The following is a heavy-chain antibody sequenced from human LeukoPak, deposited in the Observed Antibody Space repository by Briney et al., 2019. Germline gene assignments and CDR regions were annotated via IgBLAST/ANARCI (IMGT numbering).Heavy chain of an antibody. CDR2: ISAYNEDT. D-gene: IGHD3-22*01. J-gene: IGHJ4*02. CDR1: GYTFSSHG. CDR3: ARDRAGNYYDSSGYSDY. Sequence: ASVKVSCKASGYTFSSHGMSWVRQAPGQGLEWMGWISAYNEDTDYPQKFQGRVTMTTDTSTSTAYMELRSLTSDDTAVYYCARDRAGNYYDSSGYSDYWGQGTLVTVSS. V-gene: IGHV1-18*01.